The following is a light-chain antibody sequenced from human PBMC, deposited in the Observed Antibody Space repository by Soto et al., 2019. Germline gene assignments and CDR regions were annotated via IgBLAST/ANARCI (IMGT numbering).Light chain of an antibody. CDR2: IAS. J-gene: IGKJ2*01. V-gene: IGKV1-39*01. Sequence: DIHMTQSPSSLSASVVDRVTITCRASQSISNYLNWYQQKPGKAPNLLIYIASNLHSGVPSRFSGSGSGTDFTLTISSLQPEDFATYYCQQSYSTPYTFGQGTKVDIK. CDR3: QQSYSTPYT. CDR1: QSISNY.